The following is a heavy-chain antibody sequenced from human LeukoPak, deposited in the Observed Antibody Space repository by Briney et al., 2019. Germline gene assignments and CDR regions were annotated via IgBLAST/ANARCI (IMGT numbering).Heavy chain of an antibody. CDR3: ATGPNGVGANWFDP. J-gene: IGHJ5*02. Sequence: TGGSLRLSCAASGFTFSTYSMNWVRQAPGKGLEWVSSISSSSSYKYYADSVKGRFTISRDNAKNSLYLQMNSLRADDTAVYYCATGPNGVGANWFDPWGQGTLVTVSS. D-gene: IGHD1-26*01. CDR2: ISSSSSYK. V-gene: IGHV3-21*01. CDR1: GFTFSTYS.